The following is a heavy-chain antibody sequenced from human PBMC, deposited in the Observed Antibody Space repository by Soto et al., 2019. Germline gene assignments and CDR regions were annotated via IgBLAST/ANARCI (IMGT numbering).Heavy chain of an antibody. D-gene: IGHD3-10*01. V-gene: IGHV1-8*01. Sequence: ASVKVSCKASGYSFTNNDVSWVRQATGQGLEWMGWMNPGSGDTGYAQKFQGRVTMTRDISIATAYMELSSLRSDDTAIYYCARMATVGSLNWFDPWGQGTMVT. CDR2: MNPGSGDT. CDR3: ARMATVGSLNWFDP. CDR1: GYSFTNND. J-gene: IGHJ5*02.